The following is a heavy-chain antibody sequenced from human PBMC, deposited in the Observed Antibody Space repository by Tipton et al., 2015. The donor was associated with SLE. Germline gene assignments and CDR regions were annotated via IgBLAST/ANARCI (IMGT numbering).Heavy chain of an antibody. Sequence: TLSLTCTVSGGSISSYYWSWIRQPPGKGLEWIWYIYYSGSTNYNPSPKSRVTISVDTSKNQFSLKLSSVTAADTAVYYCARGTAEAYYDSSGLGYFDYWGQGALVTVSS. CDR3: ARGTAEAYYDSSGLGYFDY. J-gene: IGHJ4*02. CDR2: IYYSGST. CDR1: GGSISSYY. D-gene: IGHD3-22*01. V-gene: IGHV4-59*01.